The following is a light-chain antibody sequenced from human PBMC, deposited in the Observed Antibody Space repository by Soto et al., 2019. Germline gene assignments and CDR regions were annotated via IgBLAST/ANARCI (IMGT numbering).Light chain of an antibody. J-gene: IGLJ2*01. CDR3: QTWGSGIVV. CDR1: SGNSNYA. CDR2: LNSDGIH. Sequence: QHVLTQSPSASASLGASVKLTCTLSSGNSNYAIAWHQQQSEKGPRYLMKLNSDGIHSKGDGIPDRFSGSSSGAERYLTISSLQSEDEADYYCQTWGSGIVVFGGGTKLTVL. V-gene: IGLV4-69*01.